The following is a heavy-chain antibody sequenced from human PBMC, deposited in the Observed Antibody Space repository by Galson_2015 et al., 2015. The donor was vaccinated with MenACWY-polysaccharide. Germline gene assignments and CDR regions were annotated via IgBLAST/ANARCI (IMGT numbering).Heavy chain of an antibody. Sequence: SLRLSCAASGFTFSSYWMSWVRQAPGKGLEWVANIKQDGSEKYYMDSVKGRFTISRDNAKNSLYLQMNSLRGEDTAVYYCARDSGRGGTAYWGQGTLVTVSS. D-gene: IGHD4-23*01. CDR1: GFTFSSYW. CDR2: IKQDGSEK. J-gene: IGHJ4*02. CDR3: ARDSGRGGTAY. V-gene: IGHV3-7*01.